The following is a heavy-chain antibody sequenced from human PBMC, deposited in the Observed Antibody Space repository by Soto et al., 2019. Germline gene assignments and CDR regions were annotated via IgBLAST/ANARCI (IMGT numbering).Heavy chain of an antibody. V-gene: IGHV4-59*11. Sequence: QVQLQESGPGLVKPSETLSLTCTVSGGSINNHYWSWIRQPPGQGLEWIGYIYYSGSTNYNPSLKSRVTMSVDTSTNPFSLKLSSLTAADTAIYYCARANWVFDYWGQGTLVTVSS. D-gene: IGHD7-27*01. CDR3: ARANWVFDY. CDR2: IYYSGST. CDR1: GGSINNHY. J-gene: IGHJ4*02.